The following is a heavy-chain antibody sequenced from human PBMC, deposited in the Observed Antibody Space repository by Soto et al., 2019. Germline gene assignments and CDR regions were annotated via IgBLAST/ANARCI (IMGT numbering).Heavy chain of an antibody. V-gene: IGHV4-31*03. CDR3: ARDLRYCSGGSCSPDAFDI. D-gene: IGHD2-15*01. J-gene: IGHJ3*02. CDR2: IYYSGST. CDR1: GGSISSGGYY. Sequence: SETLSLTCTVSGGSISSGGYYWSWIRQHPGKGLEWIGYIYYSGSTYYNPSLKSRVTISVDTSKNQFSLKLSSVTAADTAVYYCARDLRYCSGGSCSPDAFDIWGQGTMVTVSS.